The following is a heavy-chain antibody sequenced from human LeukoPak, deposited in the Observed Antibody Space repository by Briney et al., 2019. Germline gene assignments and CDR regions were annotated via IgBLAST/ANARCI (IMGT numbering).Heavy chain of an antibody. D-gene: IGHD3-10*01. V-gene: IGHV3-73*01. J-gene: IGHJ4*02. CDR2: IRSKANSYAT. CDR1: GFTFSSSA. Sequence: GGSLRLSCAASGFTFSSSAMHWVRQASGKGLEWVGRIRSKANSYATAYAASVKGRFTISRDDSKNTAYLQMNSLKTEDTAVYYCTITPGYYYGSGSRDWGQGTLVTVSS. CDR3: TITPGYYYGSGSRD.